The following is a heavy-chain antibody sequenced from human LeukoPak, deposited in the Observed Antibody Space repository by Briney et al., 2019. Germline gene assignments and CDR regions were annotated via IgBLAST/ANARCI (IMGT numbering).Heavy chain of an antibody. CDR2: ITASGSST. D-gene: IGHD2-15*01. Sequence: GGSLRLSCAASGFTFSSFAMPGARQPPGRGRDWFATITASGSSTFHADSVKGRFTISRDNSKNTLYLLVDSLRAEDTAIYYCAKDVSPLGWYLDSWGQGVPVTVSS. J-gene: IGHJ4*02. CDR3: AKDVSPLGWYLDS. V-gene: IGHV3-23*01. CDR1: GFTFSSFA.